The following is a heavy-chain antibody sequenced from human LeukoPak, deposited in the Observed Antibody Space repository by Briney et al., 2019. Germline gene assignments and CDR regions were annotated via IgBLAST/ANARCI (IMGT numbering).Heavy chain of an antibody. CDR1: GFTFSSYS. D-gene: IGHD6-13*01. J-gene: IGHJ4*02. Sequence: GGSLRLSCAASGFTFSSYSMNWVRQAPGKGLEWVSYISSGSRTIYYADSVKGRFTISRDNAKNSLYLQMNSLRADDTAVYYCARDRSNSWPKDYWGQGTLVTVSS. V-gene: IGHV3-48*01. CDR3: ARDRSNSWPKDY. CDR2: ISSGSRTI.